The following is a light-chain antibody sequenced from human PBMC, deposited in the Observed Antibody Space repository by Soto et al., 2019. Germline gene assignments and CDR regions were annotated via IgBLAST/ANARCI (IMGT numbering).Light chain of an antibody. CDR1: SSDIGSHY. Sequence: QSVLTQPPSASGTPGQRVTISCSGSSSDIGSHYVYWYQQLPGTAPQLLIHRNNERPSGVPDRFSGSKSGTSASLAISGLRSEDEADYYCQSYDSSLSGYVFGTGTKVTVL. CDR3: QSYDSSLSGYV. CDR2: RNN. J-gene: IGLJ1*01. V-gene: IGLV1-47*01.